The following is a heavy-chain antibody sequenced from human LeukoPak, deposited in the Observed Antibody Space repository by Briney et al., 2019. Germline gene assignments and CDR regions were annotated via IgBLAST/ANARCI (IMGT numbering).Heavy chain of an antibody. D-gene: IGHD4-17*01. J-gene: IGHJ4*02. V-gene: IGHV4-34*01. CDR2: INHGGST. Sequence: PSETLSLTCAVYGGSFSGYYWSWIRQPPGKGLEWIGEINHGGSTNYNPSLKSRVTISVDTSKNQFSLKLSSVTAADTAVYYCARGGRYGDYGIDYWGQGTLVTVSS. CDR3: ARGGRYGDYGIDY. CDR1: GGSFSGYY.